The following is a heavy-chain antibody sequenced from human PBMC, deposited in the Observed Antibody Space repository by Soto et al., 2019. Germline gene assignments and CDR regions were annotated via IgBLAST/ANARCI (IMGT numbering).Heavy chain of an antibody. CDR1: GSSFTSYW. CDR2: IYPGDSDT. V-gene: IGHV5-51*01. Sequence: GESLKISCKGSGSSFTSYWIGWVRQMPGKGLEWMGIIYPGDSDTRYSPSFQGQVTISADKSISTAYLQWSSLKASDTAMYYCARVNPNRYSSSSGWFDPWGQGTLVTVSS. J-gene: IGHJ5*02. D-gene: IGHD6-6*01. CDR3: ARVNPNRYSSSSGWFDP.